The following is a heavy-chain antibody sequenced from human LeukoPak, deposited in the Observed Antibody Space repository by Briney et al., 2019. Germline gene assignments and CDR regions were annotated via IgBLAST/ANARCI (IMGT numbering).Heavy chain of an antibody. V-gene: IGHV1-2*02. J-gene: IGHJ3*02. CDR3: ARGYGDYSGALDI. CDR2: INPNSGGA. CDR1: GYTFTGYY. Sequence: ASVKVSCKASGYTFTGYYMHWVRQAPGQGLEWMGWINPNSGGANYPQRFQGRVTMTRDTSISTAYMELSRLRSDDTAVYYCARGYGDYSGALDIWGQGTMVTVSS. D-gene: IGHD4-17*01.